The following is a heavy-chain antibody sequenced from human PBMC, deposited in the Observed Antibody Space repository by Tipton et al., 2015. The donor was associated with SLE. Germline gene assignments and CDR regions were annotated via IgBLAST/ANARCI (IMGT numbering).Heavy chain of an antibody. D-gene: IGHD1-26*01. CDR3: ARDGPSGSYGY. Sequence: SLRLSCTASGFTFSDYALTWVRQAPGKGLEWVSVIGGSGINPYYADSVKGRFTSSRDNSKNLVYLQMNSLRAEDTAVYYCARDGPSGSYGYWGQGTLVTVSS. CDR1: GFTFSDYA. CDR2: IGGSGINP. V-gene: IGHV3-23*01. J-gene: IGHJ4*02.